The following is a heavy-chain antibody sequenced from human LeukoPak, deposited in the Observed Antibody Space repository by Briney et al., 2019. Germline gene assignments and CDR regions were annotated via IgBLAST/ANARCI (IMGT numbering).Heavy chain of an antibody. CDR3: ARRRYRSYYFDY. D-gene: IGHD5-18*01. CDR2: IYHSGST. V-gene: IGHV4-38-2*01. CDR1: GYSISSGYY. J-gene: IGHJ4*02. Sequence: SETLSLTCAVSGYSISSGYYWGWIRQPPGKGLEWIGSIYHSGSTNYNPSLKSRVTISVDTSKNQFSLKLNSVTAADTAVYYCARRRYRSYYFDYWGQGTLVTVSS.